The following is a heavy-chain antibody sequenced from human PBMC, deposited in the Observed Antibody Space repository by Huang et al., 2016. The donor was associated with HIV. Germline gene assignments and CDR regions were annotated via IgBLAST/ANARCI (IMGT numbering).Heavy chain of an antibody. V-gene: IGHV5-51*01. Sequence: VQLVQSGGEVKKPGEYLKIACEASGYTFTNPWFGGVCQKPGKGLEWVDSISSGACEAKYGPSFQGQVTVSAGRAIRTAYLQWSILKASDTAVYYCARQRLVDYNDYDAGGYFYPHYSMDVWGQGTTVTVSS. CDR1: GYTFTNPW. CDR3: ARQRLVDYNDYDAGGYFYPHYSMDV. D-gene: IGHD3-22*01. J-gene: IGHJ6*02. CDR2: ISSGACEA.